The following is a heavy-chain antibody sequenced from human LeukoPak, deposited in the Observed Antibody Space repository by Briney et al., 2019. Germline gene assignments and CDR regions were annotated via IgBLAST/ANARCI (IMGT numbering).Heavy chain of an antibody. Sequence: GGSLRLFCAASGFTFSGYAMNWVRQAPGKGLEWLSHISSTGGTIYYADSVKGRLTVSRDNAKNSLYLQMNSLRAEDTAVYYCAKSDPYGDSLIEIWGQGALVTVSS. V-gene: IGHV3-48*03. D-gene: IGHD4-17*01. CDR1: GFTFSGYA. CDR3: AKSDPYGDSLIEI. CDR2: ISSTGGTI. J-gene: IGHJ4*02.